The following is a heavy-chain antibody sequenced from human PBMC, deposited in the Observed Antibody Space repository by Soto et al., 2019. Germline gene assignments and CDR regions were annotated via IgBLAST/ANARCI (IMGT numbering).Heavy chain of an antibody. CDR2: IDPSDSYT. Sequence: PGESLKISCKGSGYSFTSYWISWVRQMPGKGLEWMGRIDPSDSYTNYSPSFQGHVTISADKSISTAYLQWSSLKASDTAMYYCARWGTVIIPNYYYSGMDVWGQGTTVTVSS. CDR3: ARWGTVIIPNYYYSGMDV. V-gene: IGHV5-10-1*01. D-gene: IGHD4-17*01. CDR1: GYSFTSYW. J-gene: IGHJ6*02.